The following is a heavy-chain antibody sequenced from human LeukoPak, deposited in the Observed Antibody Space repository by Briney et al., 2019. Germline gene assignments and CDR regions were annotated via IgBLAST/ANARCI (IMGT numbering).Heavy chain of an antibody. CDR3: AREGAVPGIDP. CDR1: GYSITSGFS. CDR2: ISHSGTT. J-gene: IGHJ5*02. Sequence: SETLSLTCAVSGYSITSGFSGGWIRQPPGKGLEWIGTISHSGTTDYKSTLESRLTISMDTSKNLFSLRLTSVTAADTAVYYCAREGAVPGIDPWGQGTLVTVSS. V-gene: IGHV4-38-2*02. D-gene: IGHD3-16*01.